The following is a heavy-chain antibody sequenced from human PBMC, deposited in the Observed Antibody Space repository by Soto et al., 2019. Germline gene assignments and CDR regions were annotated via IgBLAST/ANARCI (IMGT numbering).Heavy chain of an antibody. CDR1: GFTFSSYA. D-gene: IGHD2-8*01. Sequence: EVQLLESGGGLVQPGGSLRLSCAASGFTFSSYAMSWVRQAPGKGLEWVTAISGSGGSTYYADSVKGRFTISRDNSKNTLYLQMNSLRADDTAVYYCAKLGCTNGVCYSYCFDYGGQGTLVTVSS. J-gene: IGHJ4*02. CDR2: ISGSGGST. V-gene: IGHV3-23*01. CDR3: AKLGCTNGVCYSYCFDY.